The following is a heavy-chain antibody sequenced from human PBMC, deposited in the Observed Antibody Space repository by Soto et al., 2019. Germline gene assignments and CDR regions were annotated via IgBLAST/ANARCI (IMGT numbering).Heavy chain of an antibody. D-gene: IGHD3-22*01. Sequence: QLQLQESGSGLVKPSQTLSLTCAVSGGSISSGGYSWSWIRQPPGKGLEWIGYIYHSGSTYYNPSLKRRVTISVDRSKNQFSLKLSSVTAADTAVYYCARGEYYYDSSGYPNWFDPWGQGTLVTVSS. J-gene: IGHJ5*02. V-gene: IGHV4-30-2*01. CDR2: IYHSGST. CDR3: ARGEYYYDSSGYPNWFDP. CDR1: GGSISSGGYS.